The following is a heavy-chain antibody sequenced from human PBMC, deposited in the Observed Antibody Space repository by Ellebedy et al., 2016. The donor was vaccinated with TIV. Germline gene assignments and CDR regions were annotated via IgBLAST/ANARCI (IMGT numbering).Heavy chain of an antibody. Sequence: SETLSLTXAVYGGSFSGYYWSWIRQPPGKGLEWIGEINHSGSTNYNPSLKSRVTISVDTSKNQFSLKLSSVTAADTAVYYCARDLGHGPQGMMAFDIWGQGTMVTVSS. CDR3: ARDLGHGPQGMMAFDI. D-gene: IGHD3-10*01. V-gene: IGHV4-34*01. J-gene: IGHJ3*02. CDR1: GGSFSGYY. CDR2: INHSGST.